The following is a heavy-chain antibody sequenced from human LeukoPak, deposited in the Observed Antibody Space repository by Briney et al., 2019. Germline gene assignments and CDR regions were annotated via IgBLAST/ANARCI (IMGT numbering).Heavy chain of an antibody. CDR1: GGPFSGYY. D-gene: IGHD3-9*01. CDR2: INHSGST. J-gene: IGHJ4*02. Sequence: PSETLSLTCAVYGGPFSGYYWSWIRQPPGKGLEWIGEINHSGSTNYNPSLKRRVTISVDTSKNHFSLKLSSVTAADTAVYYCARGGIRYRYDYWGQGTLVTVSS. CDR3: ARGGIRYRYDY. V-gene: IGHV4-34*01.